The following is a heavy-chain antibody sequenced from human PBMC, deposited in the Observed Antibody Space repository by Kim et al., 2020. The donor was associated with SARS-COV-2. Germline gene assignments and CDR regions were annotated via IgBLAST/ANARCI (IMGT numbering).Heavy chain of an antibody. J-gene: IGHJ6*02. CDR1: GGSISSSSYY. CDR3: ARHPTNGDMATIEVMDV. D-gene: IGHD5-12*01. CDR2: IYYSGST. Sequence: SETLSLTCTVSGGSISSSSYYWGWIRQPPGKGLEWIGSIYYSGSTYYNPSLKSRVTISVDTSKNQFSLKLSSVTAADTAVYYCARHPTNGDMATIEVMDVWGQGTTVTVSS. V-gene: IGHV4-39*01.